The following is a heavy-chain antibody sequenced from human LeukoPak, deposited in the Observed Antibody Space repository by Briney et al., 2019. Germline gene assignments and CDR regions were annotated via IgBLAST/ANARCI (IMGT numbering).Heavy chain of an antibody. J-gene: IGHJ6*02. D-gene: IGHD2-2*01. CDR2: ISAYNGNT. V-gene: IGHV1-18*01. CDR1: GYTFTSYG. CDR3: ARDNLLGYCSSTSCYGYYYYGMDV. Sequence: ASVKVSCKASGYTFTSYGISWVRQAPGQGLEWMGWISAYNGNTNCAQKLQGRVTMTTDTSTSTAYMELRSLRSDDTAVYYCARDNLLGYCSSTSCYGYYYYGMDVWGQGTTVTVSS.